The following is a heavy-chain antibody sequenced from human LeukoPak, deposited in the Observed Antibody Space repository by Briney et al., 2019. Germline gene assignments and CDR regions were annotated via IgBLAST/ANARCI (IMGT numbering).Heavy chain of an antibody. CDR3: ARDRGWELLSGYYFDY. CDR2: ISSSSSTI. D-gene: IGHD1-26*01. Sequence: TGGSLRLSCAASGFTFSSYSMNWVRQAPGKGLEWVSYISSSSSTIYYADSVKGRFTISRDNSKNTLYLQMNSLRAEDTAVYYCARDRGWELLSGYYFDYWGQGTLVTVSS. J-gene: IGHJ4*02. V-gene: IGHV3-48*01. CDR1: GFTFSSYS.